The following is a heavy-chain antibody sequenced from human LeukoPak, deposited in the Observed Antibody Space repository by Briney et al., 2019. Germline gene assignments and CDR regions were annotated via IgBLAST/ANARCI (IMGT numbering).Heavy chain of an antibody. D-gene: IGHD3-9*01. CDR1: GYTFTGYY. J-gene: IGHJ5*02. CDR3: AREDYDILTGWGPISNWFDP. V-gene: IGHV1-2*04. CDR2: INPNSGGT. Sequence: ASVKVSCKASGYTFTGYYMHWVRQAPGQGLEWMGWINPNSGGTNYAQKFQGWVTMTRDTSISTAYMELSRLRSDDTAVYYCAREDYDILTGWGPISNWFDPWGQGTLVTVSS.